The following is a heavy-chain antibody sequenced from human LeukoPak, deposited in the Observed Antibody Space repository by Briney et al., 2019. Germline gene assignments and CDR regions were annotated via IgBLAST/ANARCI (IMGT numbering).Heavy chain of an antibody. CDR3: ARSLVPAAEAYYYYYYMDV. Sequence: ASVKVSCKASGYTFTGYYMHWVRQAPGQGLEWMGWINPNSGGTNYAQKFQGRVTMTRDTSISTAYMELSRLRSDDTAVYYCARSLVPAAEAYYYYYYMDVWGKGTTVTVSS. V-gene: IGHV1-2*02. J-gene: IGHJ6*03. CDR1: GYTFTGYY. CDR2: INPNSGGT. D-gene: IGHD2-2*01.